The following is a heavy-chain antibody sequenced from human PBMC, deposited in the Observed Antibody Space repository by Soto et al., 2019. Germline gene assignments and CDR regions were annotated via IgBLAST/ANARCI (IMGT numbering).Heavy chain of an antibody. CDR3: ARDSNYYDSSGYLTRLFDP. Sequence: LSLTCTVSGGSISSYYWSWIRQPAGKGLEWIGLIYTSGSTNYNPSLKSRVTMSVDTSKNQFSLKLSSVTAADTAVYYCARDSNYYDSSGYLTRLFDPWGQGTLVTVSS. D-gene: IGHD3-22*01. V-gene: IGHV4-4*07. CDR2: IYTSGST. CDR1: GGSISSYY. J-gene: IGHJ5*02.